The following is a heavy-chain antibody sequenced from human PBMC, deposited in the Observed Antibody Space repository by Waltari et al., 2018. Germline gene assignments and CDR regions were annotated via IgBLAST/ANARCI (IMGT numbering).Heavy chain of an antibody. V-gene: IGHV4-59*08. CDR3: ARLPTKYYDRLGWGFFDQ. CDR1: GDFPSDDH. D-gene: IGHD3-22*01. CDR2: LRNSGGT. Sequence: HVQLQESGPGLVKPSETLSLTCTVSGDFPSDDHWTWIRQAPGKGLEWIAYLRNSGGTKCTPSLQSRVTVSAVTAKNLFSQRRSSVTAADTAIYYCARLPTKYYDRLGWGFFDQWGQGILVTVSS. J-gene: IGHJ4*02.